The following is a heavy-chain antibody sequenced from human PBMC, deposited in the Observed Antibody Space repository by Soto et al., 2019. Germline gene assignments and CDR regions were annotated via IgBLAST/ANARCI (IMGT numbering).Heavy chain of an antibody. CDR1: GYTFSNFG. CDR3: VRDEWHRYQVGGSYFDH. V-gene: IGHV1-18*01. D-gene: IGHD1-26*01. Sequence: QVQMVQSGTEVKKPGASVKVSCKTSGYTFSNFGISWVRQAPGQGLDWMGWISAYNFDTNYPQALQGRVIMTTDTSTSTADMELRDLRSDDTAVYFCVRDEWHRYQVGGSYFDHWGQGTLVIVSS. CDR2: ISAYNFDT. J-gene: IGHJ4*02.